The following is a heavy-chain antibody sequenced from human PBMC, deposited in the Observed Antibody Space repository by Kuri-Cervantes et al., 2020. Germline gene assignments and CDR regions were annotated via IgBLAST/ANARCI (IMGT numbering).Heavy chain of an antibody. V-gene: IGHV1-2*02. CDR2: INPNSGGT. J-gene: IGHJ4*02. CDR1: GYTFTGYY. CDR3: ARDQKRWLQFLDY. Sequence: ASVKVSCKASGYTFTGYYMHWVRQAPGQGLEWVGWINPNSGGTNYAQKFQGRVTMTRDTSISTAYMELSRLRSDDTAVYYCARDQKRWLQFLDYWGQGTLVTVSS. D-gene: IGHD5-24*01.